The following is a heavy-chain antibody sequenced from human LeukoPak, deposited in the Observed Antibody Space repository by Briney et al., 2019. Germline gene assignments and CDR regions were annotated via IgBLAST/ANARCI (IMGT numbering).Heavy chain of an antibody. Sequence: PSETLSLTCAVYGGSFSVYYWSWIRQPPGKGLEWIGEINHSGSTNYNPSLKSRVSISADTSKNQFSLKMRSVTAADTAVYFCARTLRSRIKFTMVRGDSPANYNYYYLDVWGKGSTVTVSS. CDR1: GGSFSVYY. CDR2: INHSGST. CDR3: ARTLRSRIKFTMVRGDSPANYNYYYLDV. V-gene: IGHV4-34*01. J-gene: IGHJ6*03. D-gene: IGHD3-10*01.